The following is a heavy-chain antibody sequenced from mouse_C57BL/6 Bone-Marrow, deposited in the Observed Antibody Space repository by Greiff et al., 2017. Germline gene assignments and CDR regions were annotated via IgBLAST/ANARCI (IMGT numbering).Heavy chain of an antibody. CDR2: ISDGGSYT. V-gene: IGHV5-4*01. CDR3: AGDRCRASKASFDY. D-gene: IGHD3-1*01. CDR1: GFTFSSYA. J-gene: IGHJ2*01. Sequence: EVMLVESGGGLVKPGGSLKLSCAASGFTFSSYAMSWVRQTPEKRLEWVATISDGGSYTYYPDNVKGRFTISRDNAKNNLYLQMSHLKSEDTAMYYCAGDRCRASKASFDYWGQGPTLTVSS.